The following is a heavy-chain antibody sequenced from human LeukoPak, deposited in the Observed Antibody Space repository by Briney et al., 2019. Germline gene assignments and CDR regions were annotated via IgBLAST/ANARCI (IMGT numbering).Heavy chain of an antibody. CDR2: IFHGVTT. Sequence: SETLSLTCTVSGSSINTPYYWAWIRQPPGEGLEWIGNIFHGVTTYYNPSLKSRVTISVDTSKNQFSLKLSSVTAADTAVYYCARGGLRDAFDIWGQGTMVTVSS. D-gene: IGHD5-12*01. J-gene: IGHJ3*02. V-gene: IGHV4-38-2*02. CDR3: ARGGLRDAFDI. CDR1: GSSINTPYY.